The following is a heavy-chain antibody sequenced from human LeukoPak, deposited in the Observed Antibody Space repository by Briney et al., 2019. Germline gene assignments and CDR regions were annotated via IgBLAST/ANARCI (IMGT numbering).Heavy chain of an antibody. CDR2: IYYSGST. Sequence: SETLSLTCTVSGGSISSSSYYWGWIRQPPGKGLEWIGSIYYSGSTYYNLSLKSRVTISVDTSKNQFSLKLSSVTAADTAVYYCARSYDSSGYYPYYYYYMDVWGKGTTVTVSS. V-gene: IGHV4-39*01. J-gene: IGHJ6*03. CDR3: ARSYDSSGYYPYYYYYMDV. CDR1: GGSISSSSYY. D-gene: IGHD3-22*01.